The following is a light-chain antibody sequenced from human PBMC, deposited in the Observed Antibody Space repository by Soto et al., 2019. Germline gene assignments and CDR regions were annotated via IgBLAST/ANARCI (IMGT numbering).Light chain of an antibody. J-gene: IGKJ3*01. CDR2: GAT. V-gene: IGKV3-20*01. CDR3: QQYGRSAIFT. Sequence: EIVLTQSPGTLSVSPGERATLFCRASQSISSNYLAWYQQKTGQAPRLLIYGATRRATGIPDRFSGSGSGTDFTLTISRLEPEDFAVYYCQQYGRSAIFTLGPGTTVDI. CDR1: QSISSNY.